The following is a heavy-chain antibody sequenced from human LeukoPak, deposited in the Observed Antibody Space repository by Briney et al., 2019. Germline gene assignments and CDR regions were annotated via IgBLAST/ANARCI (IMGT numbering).Heavy chain of an antibody. CDR2: INPNSGGT. CDR1: GYTFTDYY. CDR3: ARVYLGVYYYGSSGYSHLDY. D-gene: IGHD3-22*01. Sequence: ASVKVSCKASGYTFTDYYMHWVRQAPGQGLERMGWINPNSGGTKYAQKFQGRVTMTRDTSISTAYMELSRLRSDDTAVYYCARVYLGVYYYGSSGYSHLDYWGQGTLVTVSS. V-gene: IGHV1-2*02. J-gene: IGHJ4*02.